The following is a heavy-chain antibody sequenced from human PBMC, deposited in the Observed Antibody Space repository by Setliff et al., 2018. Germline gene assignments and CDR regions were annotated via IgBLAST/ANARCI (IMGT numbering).Heavy chain of an antibody. D-gene: IGHD4-17*01. V-gene: IGHV4-61*09. Sequence: SETLSLTCTVSGDSISSGSYYWTWIWQPAGKGLEWIGHFHTGGSTNYNRSLRSRVSISVDTSKNQFSLKLSSVTAADAAVYYCARAAVTSGARADYFDNWGRGTLVTVSS. CDR3: ARAAVTSGARADYFDN. CDR2: FHTGGST. CDR1: GDSISSGSYY. J-gene: IGHJ4*02.